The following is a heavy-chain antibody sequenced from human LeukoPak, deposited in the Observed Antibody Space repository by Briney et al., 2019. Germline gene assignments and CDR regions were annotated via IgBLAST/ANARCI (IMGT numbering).Heavy chain of an antibody. V-gene: IGHV3-23*01. CDR1: GFTLSSYA. CDR2: ISSSGGST. CDR3: AKDPYGYNSYYFDY. D-gene: IGHD5-24*01. Sequence: GGSLRLSCAASGFTLSSYAMSWVRQAPGKGLEWVSAISSSGGSTYYADSVKGRFTISRDNSKNTLYLQMNSLRVEDTAVYYCAKDPYGYNSYYFDYWGQGTLGTVSS. J-gene: IGHJ4*02.